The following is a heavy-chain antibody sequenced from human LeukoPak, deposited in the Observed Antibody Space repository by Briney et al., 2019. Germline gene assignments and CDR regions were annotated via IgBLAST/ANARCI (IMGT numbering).Heavy chain of an antibody. CDR1: GFTFSGSV. Sequence: GGSLRLSCAASGFTFSGSVMHWVRQASGKGLEWVGRIGNKAISYATVYAASVKGRFTISRYDSENTAYLQMSSLKTEDTAVYYCARGGIPGGNYYREHFDYWGQGTLVTVSS. D-gene: IGHD1-26*01. J-gene: IGHJ4*02. CDR3: ARGGIPGGNYYREHFDY. V-gene: IGHV3-73*01. CDR2: IGNKAISYAT.